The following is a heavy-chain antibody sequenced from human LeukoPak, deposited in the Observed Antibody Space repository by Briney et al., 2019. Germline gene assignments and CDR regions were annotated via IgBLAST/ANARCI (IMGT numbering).Heavy chain of an antibody. CDR2: ILYSGTT. D-gene: IGHD6-6*01. CDR3: ARRIIARGLGQENWFDP. J-gene: IGHJ5*02. Sequence: PSETLSLTCTVSGASVTSYYWNWIRQPPGKGLEWIGYILYSGTTNYNPSLNSRVTMSLDTSKNQFSLELSSVTAADTAVYYCARRIIARGLGQENWFDPWGHGILVTVSS. V-gene: IGHV4-59*02. CDR1: GASVTSYY.